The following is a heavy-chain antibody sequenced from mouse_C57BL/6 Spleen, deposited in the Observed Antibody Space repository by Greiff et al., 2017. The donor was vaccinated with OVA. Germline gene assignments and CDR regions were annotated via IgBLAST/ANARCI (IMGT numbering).Heavy chain of an antibody. CDR2: IDPETGGT. CDR3: TRAESSSAWFAY. CDR1: GYTFTDYE. D-gene: IGHD1-1*01. V-gene: IGHV1-15*01. J-gene: IGHJ3*01. Sequence: QVQLQQSGAELVRPGASVTLSCKASGYTFTDYEMHWVKQTPVHGLEWIGAIDPETGGTAYNQKFKGKAILTADKSSSTAYMELRSLTSEDSAVYYCTRAESSSAWFAYWGQGTLVTVSA.